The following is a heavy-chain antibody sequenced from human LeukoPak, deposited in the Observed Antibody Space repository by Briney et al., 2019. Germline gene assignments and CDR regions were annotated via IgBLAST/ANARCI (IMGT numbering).Heavy chain of an antibody. CDR1: GGSISSGSYY. Sequence: SQTPSLTCTVSGGSISSGSYYWSWIRQPAGKGLEWIGRIYYSGSTYYNPSLKSRVTISVDTSKNQFSLKLSSVTAADTAVYYCARRGGMVRGFDPWGQGTLVTVSS. CDR2: IYYSGST. CDR3: ARRGGMVRGFDP. D-gene: IGHD3-10*01. J-gene: IGHJ5*02. V-gene: IGHV4-61*02.